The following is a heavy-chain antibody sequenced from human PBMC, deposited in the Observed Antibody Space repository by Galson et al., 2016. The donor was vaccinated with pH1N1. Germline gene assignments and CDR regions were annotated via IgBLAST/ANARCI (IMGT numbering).Heavy chain of an antibody. CDR3: VRDQNWNLDY. CDR1: GYTFTTFG. Sequence: SCKASGYTFTTFGISWVRQAPGKGLEWLGWISTSKGNTKNAQRLLDRVTMTRDTSTSTVFMELTSLRSDDTAIYYCVRDQNWNLDYWGQGTLVTVSS. J-gene: IGHJ4*02. D-gene: IGHD1-1*01. CDR2: ISTSKGNT. V-gene: IGHV1-18*01.